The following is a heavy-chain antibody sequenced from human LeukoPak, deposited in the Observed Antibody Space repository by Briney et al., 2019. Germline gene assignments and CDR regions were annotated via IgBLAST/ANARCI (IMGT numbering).Heavy chain of an antibody. CDR2: IIPIFGTA. CDR3: ARDLALIAEFDAFDI. V-gene: IGHV1-69*05. D-gene: IGHD1-14*01. Sequence: ASVKVSCKASGGTFSSYAISWVRQAPGQGLEWMGGIIPIFGTANYAQKFQGRVTMTRDMSTSTVYMELSSLRSEDTAVYYCARDLALIAEFDAFDIWGQGTMVTVSS. J-gene: IGHJ3*02. CDR1: GGTFSSYA.